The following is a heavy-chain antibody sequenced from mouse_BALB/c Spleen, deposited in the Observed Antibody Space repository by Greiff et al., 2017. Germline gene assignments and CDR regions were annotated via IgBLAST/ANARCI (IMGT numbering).Heavy chain of an antibody. D-gene: IGHD1-1*01. J-gene: IGHJ4*01. CDR2: INPNNGGT. CDR1: GYTFTDYN. CDR3: ARFPYYYGRSYHAMDY. V-gene: IGHV1-18*01. Sequence: VQLQQSGPELVKPGASVKIPCKASGYTFTDYNMDWVKQSHGKSLEWIGDINPNNGGTIYNQKFKGKATLTVDKSSSTAYMELRSLTSEDTAVYYCARFPYYYGRSYHAMDYWGQGTSVTVSS.